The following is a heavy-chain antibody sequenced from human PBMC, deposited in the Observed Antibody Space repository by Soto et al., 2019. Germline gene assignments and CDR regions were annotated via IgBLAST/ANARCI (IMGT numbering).Heavy chain of an antibody. CDR3: ARDFWSGFCFDY. D-gene: IGHD3-3*01. J-gene: IGHJ4*02. Sequence: QVQLVDSGGGVVQPGRSLRLTCVASGFTFRTFGMHWVRQAPGKGLEWVAVISDDGSNKYYADSVKGRFAISRDNSKNTLYLQMNSLGADDTAVYYCARDFWSGFCFDYWGQGTLVTVSS. CDR2: ISDDGSNK. V-gene: IGHV3-30*03. CDR1: GFTFRTFG.